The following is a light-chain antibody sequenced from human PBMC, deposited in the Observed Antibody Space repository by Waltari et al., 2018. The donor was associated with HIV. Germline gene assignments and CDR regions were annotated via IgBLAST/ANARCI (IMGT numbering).Light chain of an antibody. CDR3: AAWDDSLSGHGV. V-gene: IGLV1-47*01. CDR2: RNN. J-gene: IGLJ7*01. CDR1: SSNIGSNY. Sequence: QSVLTQPPSASGTPGQTVTISCSGSSSNIGSNYVNWYQHHPGTAPTLPIYRNNQRPSGVPDRFSGSKSGTSASLAISGLRSEDEADYYCAAWDDSLSGHGVFGGGTQLTVL.